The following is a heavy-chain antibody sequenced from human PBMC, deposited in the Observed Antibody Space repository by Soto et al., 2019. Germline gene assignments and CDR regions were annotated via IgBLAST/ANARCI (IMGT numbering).Heavy chain of an antibody. D-gene: IGHD3-10*01. CDR3: ASYGRGTYYYGYYFHH. J-gene: IGHJ1*01. CDR1: GWSFSDYY. Sequence: SETLSLTCAFYGWSFSDYYWTWIRQPPGKGLEWIGEIHHSGSTNYNPSLKSRVTISLDTSKNQFSLKLSSVTAADAAVYYCASYGRGTYYYGYYFHHWGQGTPVTVSS. CDR2: IHHSGST. V-gene: IGHV4-34*01.